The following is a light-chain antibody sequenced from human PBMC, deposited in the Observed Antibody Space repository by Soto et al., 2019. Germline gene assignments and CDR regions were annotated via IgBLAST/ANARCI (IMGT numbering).Light chain of an antibody. CDR3: QQYGSSPT. Sequence: EIVLTQSPGTLPLSPGERATLSCRASQSVRSSYLAWYQQKPGQAPRLLIYGASSRATGIPDRFSGSGSGTDFTLTISRLEPEDFAVYYCQQYGSSPTFGQGTRLEIK. J-gene: IGKJ5*01. CDR2: GAS. CDR1: QSVRSSY. V-gene: IGKV3-20*01.